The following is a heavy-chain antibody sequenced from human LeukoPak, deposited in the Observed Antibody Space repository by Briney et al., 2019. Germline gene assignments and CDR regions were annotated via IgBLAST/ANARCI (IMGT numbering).Heavy chain of an antibody. J-gene: IGHJ3*02. Sequence: SETLSLTCAVYGGSFSGYYWSWIRQPPGKGLEWIGEINHSGSTNYNPSLKSRVTISVDTSKNQFSLNLRSVTAADTAVYYCASDRIEVDAFDIWGQGTMVTVSS. V-gene: IGHV4-34*01. CDR1: GGSFSGYY. D-gene: IGHD2-15*01. CDR3: ASDRIEVDAFDI. CDR2: INHSGST.